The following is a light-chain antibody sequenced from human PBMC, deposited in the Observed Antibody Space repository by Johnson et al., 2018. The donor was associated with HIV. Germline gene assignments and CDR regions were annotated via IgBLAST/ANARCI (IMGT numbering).Light chain of an antibody. Sequence: QSVLTQPPSVSAAPGQKVTISCSGSSSNIGNNYVSWYQQLPGTAPKLLIYDNNKRPSGIPDRFSGSKSGTSDTLGITGLQTGDEADYYCGKWDSSLSAYVFGTGTKVTVL. V-gene: IGLV1-51*01. CDR1: SSNIGNNY. J-gene: IGLJ1*01. CDR2: DNN. CDR3: GKWDSSLSAYV.